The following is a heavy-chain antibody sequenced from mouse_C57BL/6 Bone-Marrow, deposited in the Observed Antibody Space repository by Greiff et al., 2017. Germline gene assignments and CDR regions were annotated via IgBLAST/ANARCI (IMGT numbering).Heavy chain of an antibody. Sequence: VKLQESGAELVKPGASVKISCKASGYAFSSYWMNWVKQRPGKGLEWIGKIYPGDGDTNDNGKFKGKATLTADKSSSTAYMQLSSLTSEDSAVYFCARSNYYGSSLDYWGQGTTLTVSS. CDR3: ARSNYYGSSLDY. V-gene: IGHV1-80*01. D-gene: IGHD1-1*01. CDR2: IYPGDGDT. CDR1: GYAFSSYW. J-gene: IGHJ2*01.